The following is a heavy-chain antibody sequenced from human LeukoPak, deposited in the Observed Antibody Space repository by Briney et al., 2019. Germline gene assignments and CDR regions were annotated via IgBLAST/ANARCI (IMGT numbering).Heavy chain of an antibody. Sequence: SETLSLTCAVYGGSITGYYWSWIRQTPGRGLEWVGEIHYTGATSYNPTLKSRATISTDTSKNQFSLRLSSVTAADTAVYYCARGNILTGYCFDFWGQGALVTVSS. CDR2: IHYTGAT. D-gene: IGHD3-9*01. J-gene: IGHJ4*02. V-gene: IGHV4-34*01. CDR3: ARGNILTGYCFDF. CDR1: GGSITGYY.